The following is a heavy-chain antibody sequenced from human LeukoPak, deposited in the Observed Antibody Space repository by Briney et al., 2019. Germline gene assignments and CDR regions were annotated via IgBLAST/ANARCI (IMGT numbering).Heavy chain of an antibody. V-gene: IGHV3-43*01. CDR2: ISWDGGST. Sequence: PGGSLRLSCAASGFTFSRYWMHWVRQTPGKGLEWVSLISWDGGSTYYADSVKGRFTISRDNSKNSLYLQMNSLRTEDTALYYCAKGHIVGAITEFDYWGQGTLVTVSS. CDR1: GFTFSRYW. CDR3: AKGHIVGAITEFDY. J-gene: IGHJ4*02. D-gene: IGHD1-26*01.